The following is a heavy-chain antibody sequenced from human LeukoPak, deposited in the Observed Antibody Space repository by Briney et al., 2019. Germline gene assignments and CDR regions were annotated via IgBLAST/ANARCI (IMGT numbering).Heavy chain of an antibody. V-gene: IGHV4-59*08. CDR1: GGSISTYY. J-gene: IGHJ3*01. CDR2: IHYSGST. Sequence: SETLSLTCTVSGGSISTYYWSWIRQPPGKGLEWIAHIHYSGSTKYNPSLMSRVTISVETSKNQFSLKLSSVTAVDTAVYYCARYGSGAYALDVWGQGTMVTVSS. D-gene: IGHD3-10*01. CDR3: ARYGSGAYALDV.